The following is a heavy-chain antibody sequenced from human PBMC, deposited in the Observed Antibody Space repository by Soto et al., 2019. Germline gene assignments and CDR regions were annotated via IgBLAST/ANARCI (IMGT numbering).Heavy chain of an antibody. CDR2: ISGSGGST. D-gene: IGHD1-1*01. V-gene: IGHV3-23*01. CDR3: AKTGNYDYTRYYYYGMDV. CDR1: GFTFSSYA. Sequence: GGSLRLSCAASGFTFSSYAMSWVRQAPGKGLEWVSAISGSGGSTYYADSVKGRFTISRDNSKNTLYLQMNSLRAEDTAVYYCAKTGNYDYTRYYYYGMDVWGQGTTVTVS. J-gene: IGHJ6*02.